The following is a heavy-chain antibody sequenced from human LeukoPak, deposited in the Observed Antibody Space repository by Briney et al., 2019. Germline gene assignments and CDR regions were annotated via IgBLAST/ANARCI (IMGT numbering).Heavy chain of an antibody. V-gene: IGHV1-18*01. Sequence: ASVKVSCKASGYTFTNYDISWVRQAPGQGLEWRGGIYAYNGNTKYAQKLQGRVTMATDTSTSTAYMELRSLRSDDTAVYFCARGYGYSYGLFDYWGQGTLVTVSS. CDR1: GYTFTNYD. CDR3: ARGYGYSYGLFDY. J-gene: IGHJ4*02. D-gene: IGHD5-18*01. CDR2: IYAYNGNT.